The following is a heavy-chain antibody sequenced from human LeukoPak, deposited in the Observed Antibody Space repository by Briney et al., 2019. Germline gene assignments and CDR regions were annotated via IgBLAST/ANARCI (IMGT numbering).Heavy chain of an antibody. J-gene: IGHJ4*02. CDR3: ARIIAAEGY. D-gene: IGHD6-13*01. CDR2: IIGSGGRT. Sequence: GGSLRLSCAASGFTFSSHAMNWVRQAPGKGLEWVSGIIGSGGRTAYADSVKARFTISRDNSKNTLYLQMNSLRAEDTAVYYCARIIAAEGYWGQGTLVTVSS. CDR1: GFTFSSHA. V-gene: IGHV3-23*01.